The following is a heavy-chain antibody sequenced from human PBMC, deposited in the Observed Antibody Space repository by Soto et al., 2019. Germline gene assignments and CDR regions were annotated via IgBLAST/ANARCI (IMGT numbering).Heavy chain of an antibody. CDR1: GGSISPYY. D-gene: IGHD5-12*01. CDR2: IYYSGST. J-gene: IGHJ4*02. Sequence: PSETLSLTCTVSGGSISPYYWSWIRQPPGKGLEWIGYIYYSGSTNYNPSLKSRVTISADTSKNQFSLKLSSVTAADTAVYYCARDGDGYNYWGQGTLVTVSS. CDR3: ARDGDGYNY. V-gene: IGHV4-59*01.